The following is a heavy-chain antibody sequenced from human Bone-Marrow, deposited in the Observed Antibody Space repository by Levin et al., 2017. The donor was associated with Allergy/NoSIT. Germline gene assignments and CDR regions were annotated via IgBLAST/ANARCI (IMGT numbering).Heavy chain of an antibody. CDR1: GGSISSYY. D-gene: IGHD6-19*01. V-gene: IGHV4-59*01. CDR3: ASLTVTGTRDDC. J-gene: IGHJ4*02. CDR2: IYHSGST. Sequence: ESLKISCTVSGGSISSYYWGWIRQPPGKGLEWIGHIYHSGSTNYNPSLKSRVTMLVDMSKNQFSLRLTSVTSVDTAVYYCASLTVTGTRDDCWGQGTLVTVSS.